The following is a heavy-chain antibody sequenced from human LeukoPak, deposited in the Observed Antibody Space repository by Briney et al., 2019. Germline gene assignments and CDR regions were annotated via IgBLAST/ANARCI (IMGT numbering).Heavy chain of an antibody. V-gene: IGHV4-59*01. Sequence: SETLSLTCTVSGGSISSYYWSWIRQPPGKGLEWIGYIYYSGSTNYNPSLKSRVTISVDTSKNQFSLKLSSVTAADTAVYYCARTNYYYYMDVWGKGTTVTVSS. CDR2: IYYSGST. J-gene: IGHJ6*03. CDR1: GGSISSYY. CDR3: ARTNYYYYMDV.